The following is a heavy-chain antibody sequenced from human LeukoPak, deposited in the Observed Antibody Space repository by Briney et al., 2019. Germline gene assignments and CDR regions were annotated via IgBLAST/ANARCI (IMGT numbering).Heavy chain of an antibody. CDR3: ARRADYYDSSGYSFDFYGMDV. J-gene: IGHJ6*02. CDR2: IIPILGIA. CDR1: GGSFSSYV. Sequence: SVKVSCKASGGSFSSYVISWVRQAPGQGLEWMGRIIPILGIANYAQKFQGRVTITADKSTSTAYMELSSLRSEDTAVYYCARRADYYDSSGYSFDFYGMDVWGQGTTVTGSS. V-gene: IGHV1-69*04. D-gene: IGHD3-22*01.